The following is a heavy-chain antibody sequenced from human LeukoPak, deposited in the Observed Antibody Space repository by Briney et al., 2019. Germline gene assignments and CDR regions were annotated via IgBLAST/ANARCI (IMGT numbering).Heavy chain of an antibody. CDR2: IYYSGST. Sequence: SETLSLTCTVSGGSISSYYWSWIRQPPGKGLEWIGYIYYSGSTNYNPSLKSRVTISVDTSKNQFSLKLSSVTAADTAVYYCARAATIRDYYYGMDVWDQGTTVTVSS. J-gene: IGHJ6*02. D-gene: IGHD5-12*01. CDR3: ARAATIRDYYYGMDV. V-gene: IGHV4-59*01. CDR1: GGSISSYY.